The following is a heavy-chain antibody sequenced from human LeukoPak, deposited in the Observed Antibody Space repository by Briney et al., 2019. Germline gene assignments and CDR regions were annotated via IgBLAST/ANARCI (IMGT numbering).Heavy chain of an antibody. Sequence: PGGSLRLSCAASGFTFSSYGMHWVRQAPGKGLEWVAVIWYDGSNKYYADSVKGRFTISRDNSKNTLYLQMNSLRAEDTAVYYCANSGDLVGWELQPPNYWGQGTLVTVSS. CDR1: GFTFSSYG. J-gene: IGHJ4*02. V-gene: IGHV3-30*02. CDR2: IWYDGSNK. D-gene: IGHD1-26*01. CDR3: ANSGDLVGWELQPPNY.